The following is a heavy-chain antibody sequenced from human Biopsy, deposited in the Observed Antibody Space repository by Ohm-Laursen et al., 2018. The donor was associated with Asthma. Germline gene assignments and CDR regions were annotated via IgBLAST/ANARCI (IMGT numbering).Heavy chain of an antibody. D-gene: IGHD4-17*01. J-gene: IGHJ6*02. CDR1: GGAFSRYA. CDR2: IIPVFGTS. V-gene: IGHV1-69*05. CDR3: ARGGYYGDRRHHNGLDV. Sequence: SVKVSCKASGGAFSRYAISWVRQAPGQGLEWMGGIIPVFGTSNYAQKFQGRVTFTTDESTSTAYMELTSLRKEDTAVYYCARGGYYGDRRHHNGLDVWGQGTTVTVSS.